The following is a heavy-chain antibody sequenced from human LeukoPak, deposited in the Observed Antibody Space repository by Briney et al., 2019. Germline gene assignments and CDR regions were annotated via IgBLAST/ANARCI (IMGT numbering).Heavy chain of an antibody. CDR3: ARVGRGLGTHYYYYMDV. V-gene: IGHV4-59*11. CDR2: IYYSGST. CDR1: GGSISSHY. J-gene: IGHJ6*03. Sequence: SETLSLTCTVSGGSISSHYWSWIRQPPGKGLEWIGYIYYSGSTNYNPSLKSRVTISVDTSKNQFSLKLSPVTAADTAVYYCARVGRGLGTHYYYYMDVWGKGTTVTVSS. D-gene: IGHD3-16*01.